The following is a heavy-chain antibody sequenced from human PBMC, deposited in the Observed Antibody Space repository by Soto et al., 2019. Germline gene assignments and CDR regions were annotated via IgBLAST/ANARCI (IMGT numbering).Heavy chain of an antibody. J-gene: IGHJ3*02. D-gene: IGHD3-22*01. CDR2: IYYSGST. Sequence: SETLSLTCTVSGGSISSYYWSWIRQPPGKGLEWIGYIYYSGSTYYNPSLKSRVTISVDTSKNQFSLKLSSVTAADTAVYYCARDDYYDSSGYYYVGAFDIWGQGTMVTVSS. CDR1: GGSISSYY. CDR3: ARDDYYDSSGYYYVGAFDI. V-gene: IGHV4-59*12.